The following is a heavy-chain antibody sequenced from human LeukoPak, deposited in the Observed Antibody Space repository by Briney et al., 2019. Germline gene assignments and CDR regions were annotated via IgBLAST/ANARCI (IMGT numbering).Heavy chain of an antibody. D-gene: IGHD3-9*01. CDR2: IYSEGRST. V-gene: IGHV3-74*01. CDR1: GFTFSSYW. Sequence: PGGSLRLSCAASGFTFSSYWMHWVRQAPGKGLVWVSRIYSEGRSTSYADSVKGRFTISRDNAKNTLYLQMNSLRAEDTAVYYCARSQYSDILTGSLCGMDVWGQGTTVTVSS. J-gene: IGHJ6*02. CDR3: ARSQYSDILTGSLCGMDV.